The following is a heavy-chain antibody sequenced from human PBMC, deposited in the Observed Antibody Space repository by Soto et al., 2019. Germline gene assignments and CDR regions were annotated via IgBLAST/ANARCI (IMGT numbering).Heavy chain of an antibody. CDR1: GFTFTSSA. CDR3: ARGVRASIAARLAEGDYYYYGMDV. D-gene: IGHD6-6*01. Sequence: GASVKVSCKASGFTFTSSAVQWVRQARGQRLEWIGWIVVGSGNTNYAQKFQERVTITRDMSTSTAYMELSSLRSEDTAVYYCARGVRASIAARLAEGDYYYYGMDVXGQGTTVTVSS. J-gene: IGHJ6*02. CDR2: IVVGSGNT. V-gene: IGHV1-58*01.